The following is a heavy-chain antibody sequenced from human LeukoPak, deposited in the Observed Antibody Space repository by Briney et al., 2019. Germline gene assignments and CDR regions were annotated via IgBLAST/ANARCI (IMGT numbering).Heavy chain of an antibody. J-gene: IGHJ4*02. CDR1: GGTFSSYA. V-gene: IGHV1-69*05. CDR3: ARGSGAYCGGDCYSGYFDY. Sequence: ASVKVSCKASGGTFSSYAISWVRQAPGQGLEWMGRIIPIFGTANYAQKFQGRVTITTDESTSTAYMELSSLRSEDTAVYYCARGSGAYCGGDCYSGYFDYWGQGTWSPSPQ. D-gene: IGHD2-21*02. CDR2: IIPIFGTA.